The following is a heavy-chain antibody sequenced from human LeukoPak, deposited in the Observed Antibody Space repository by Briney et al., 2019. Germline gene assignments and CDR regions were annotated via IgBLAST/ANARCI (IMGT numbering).Heavy chain of an antibody. V-gene: IGHV4-34*01. CDR1: GGSFSGYY. CDR2: LNHSGST. CDR3: ARGPGKQWLARGTYYFDY. J-gene: IGHJ4*02. D-gene: IGHD6-19*01. Sequence: SETLSLTCAVYGGSFSGYYWSWIRQPPGKGLEWIGELNHSGSTNYNPSLKSRVTISVDTSKNQFSLKLSSVTAADTAVYYCARGPGKQWLARGTYYFDYWGQGTLVTVSS.